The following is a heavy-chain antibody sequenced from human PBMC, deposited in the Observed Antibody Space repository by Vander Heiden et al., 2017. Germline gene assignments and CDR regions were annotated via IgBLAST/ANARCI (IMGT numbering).Heavy chain of an antibody. CDR1: GYTFRNFG. V-gene: IGHV1-18*01. D-gene: IGHD6-19*01. CDR3: ARDPAYSSGFLDH. Sequence: QVQLVQSGGEVKKPGASVKVSCKAAGYTFRNFGITWVRQAPGQGLEWMGWINVNTGDTKYLQTFQGRVTLTTDTSTNTAYLELRSLRSDDTALYYCARDPAYSSGFLDHWGQGTLLTVSS. CDR2: INVNTGDT. J-gene: IGHJ4*02.